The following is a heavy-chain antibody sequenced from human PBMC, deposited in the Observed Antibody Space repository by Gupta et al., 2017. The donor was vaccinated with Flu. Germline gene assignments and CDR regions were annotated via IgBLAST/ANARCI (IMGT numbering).Heavy chain of an antibody. D-gene: IGHD6-6*01. CDR1: GFTFSSYG. CDR3: ARDPGIAARPDDFWGVWPYGMDV. J-gene: IGHJ6*02. V-gene: IGHV3-33*01. Sequence: QVQLVESGGGVVQPGRSLRLSCAASGFTFSSYGMHWVRQAPGKGLEWVAVIWYDGSNKYYADSVKGRFTTSRDNSKNTLYLQMNSLRAEDTAVYYCARDPGIAARPDDFWGVWPYGMDVWGQGTTVTVSS. CDR2: IWYDGSNK.